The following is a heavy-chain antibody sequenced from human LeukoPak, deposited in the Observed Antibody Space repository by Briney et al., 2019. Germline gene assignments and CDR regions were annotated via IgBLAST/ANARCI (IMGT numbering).Heavy chain of an antibody. V-gene: IGHV1-69*05. Sequence: SVKVSCKASGGTFSSYAISWVRQAPGQGLEWMGMIIPIFGTANYAQKFQGRVTITTDESTSTAYMELSSLRSEDTAVYYCARPKAEYYYDSSGYFQFDYWGQGTLVTVSS. CDR2: IIPIFGTA. D-gene: IGHD3-22*01. CDR1: GGTFSSYA. J-gene: IGHJ4*02. CDR3: ARPKAEYYYDSSGYFQFDY.